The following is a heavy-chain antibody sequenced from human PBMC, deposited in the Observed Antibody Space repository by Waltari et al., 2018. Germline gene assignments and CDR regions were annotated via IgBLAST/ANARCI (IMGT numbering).Heavy chain of an antibody. D-gene: IGHD2-2*01. V-gene: IGHV3-23*01. CDR3: AKAVEDIVVVPAAIDY. CDR2: ISGSGGST. Sequence: EVQLLESGGGLVQPGGSLRLSCAASGFTFSSYAMSWVRQAPGKGREWVSGISGSGGSTYYADSVKGRFTISRDNSKNTLYLQMNSLRAEDTAVYYCAKAVEDIVVVPAAIDYWGQGTLVTVSS. CDR1: GFTFSSYA. J-gene: IGHJ4*02.